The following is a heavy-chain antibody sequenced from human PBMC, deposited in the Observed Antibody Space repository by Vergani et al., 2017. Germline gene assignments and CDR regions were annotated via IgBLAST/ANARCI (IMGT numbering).Heavy chain of an antibody. CDR3: AREYDFWSGYPLDYYYYGMDV. V-gene: IGHV3-21*01. Sequence: EVQLVESVGGLVKPGGSLRLSCAASGFTFSSYSLNWVRQASGKGLEWVSAISSSSSYIYYADSVKGRFTISRDNAKNSLYLQMNSLRAEDTAVYDCAREYDFWSGYPLDYYYYGMDVWGQGTTVTVSS. CDR1: GFTFSSYS. CDR2: ISSSSSYI. D-gene: IGHD3-3*01. J-gene: IGHJ6*02.